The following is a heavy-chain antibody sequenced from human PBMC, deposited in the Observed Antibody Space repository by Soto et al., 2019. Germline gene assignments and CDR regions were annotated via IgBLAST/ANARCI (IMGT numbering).Heavy chain of an antibody. CDR2: ISAYNGNT. Sequence: ASLKVSCEASGYTFTIYGMSWVRQAPGQGLEWMGWISAYNGNTNYAQKLQGRVTMTTDTSTSTAYMELRSLRSDDTAVYYCARASHYYDSSGTNDYWGQGTLVTVSS. D-gene: IGHD3-22*01. V-gene: IGHV1-18*04. CDR3: ARASHYYDSSGTNDY. CDR1: GYTFTIYG. J-gene: IGHJ4*02.